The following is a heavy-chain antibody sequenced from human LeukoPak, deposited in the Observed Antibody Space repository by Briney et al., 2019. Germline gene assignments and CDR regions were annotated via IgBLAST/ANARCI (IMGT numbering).Heavy chain of an antibody. CDR2: INHSGST. J-gene: IGHJ6*03. CDR1: GGSFSGYY. CDR3: ARVPGTYCSGGSCYFRAYYYYYMDV. Sequence: PSETLSLTCAVYGGSFSGYYWSWIRQPPGKGLEWIGEINHSGSTNYNPSLKSRVTISVDTSKNQFSLKLSSVTAADTAVYYCARVPGTYCSGGSCYFRAYYYYYMDVWGKGTTVTVSS. D-gene: IGHD2-15*01. V-gene: IGHV4-34*01.